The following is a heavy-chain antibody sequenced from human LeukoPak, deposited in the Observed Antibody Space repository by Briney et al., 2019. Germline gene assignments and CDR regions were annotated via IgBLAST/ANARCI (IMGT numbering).Heavy chain of an antibody. V-gene: IGHV3-30*18. CDR2: ISYDGSNK. Sequence: RGSLRLSCAASGFTFSSYGMHWVRQAPGKGLEWVAVISYDGSNKYYADSVKGRFTISRDNSKNTLYLQMNSLRAEDTAVYYCAKESRYCSSTSCPYFDYWGQGTLVTVSS. CDR3: AKESRYCSSTSCPYFDY. D-gene: IGHD2-2*01. J-gene: IGHJ4*02. CDR1: GFTFSSYG.